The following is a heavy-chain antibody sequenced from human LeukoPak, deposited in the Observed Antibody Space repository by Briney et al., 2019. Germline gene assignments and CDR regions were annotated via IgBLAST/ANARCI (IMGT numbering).Heavy chain of an antibody. Sequence: ASVKVSCKASGYTFTSYYMHRVRQPPGQGLELMGIINPSGGSTSYAQKFQGRVTMTRDTSTSTVYMELSSLRSEDTAVYYCARLGTSGPHYYFDYWGQGTLVTVSS. V-gene: IGHV1-46*01. J-gene: IGHJ4*02. CDR3: ARLGTSGPHYYFDY. D-gene: IGHD1-1*01. CDR1: GYTFTSYY. CDR2: INPSGGST.